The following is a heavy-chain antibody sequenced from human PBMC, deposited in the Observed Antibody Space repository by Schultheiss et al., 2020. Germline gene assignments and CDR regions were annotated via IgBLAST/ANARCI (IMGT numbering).Heavy chain of an antibody. V-gene: IGHV3-21*01. Sequence: GESLKISCAASGFTFSSYSMNWVRQAPGKGLEWVSSISSSSSYIYYADSVKGRFTISRDNAKNSLYLQMNSLRDEDTAVYYCARDSSSSTSFPGYYGMDVWGQGTTVTVYS. J-gene: IGHJ6*02. CDR1: GFTFSSYS. D-gene: IGHD2-2*01. CDR2: ISSSSSYI. CDR3: ARDSSSSTSFPGYYGMDV.